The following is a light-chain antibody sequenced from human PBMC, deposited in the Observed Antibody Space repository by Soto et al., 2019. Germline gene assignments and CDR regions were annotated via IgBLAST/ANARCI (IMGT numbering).Light chain of an antibody. CDR3: QQRAGWPPT. CDR2: DAS. CDR1: QNVANY. V-gene: IGKV3-11*01. J-gene: IGKJ4*01. Sequence: EIVLTQSPATLSLSPGERATLSCRASQNVANYLDWYQQKPGQAPRLLIYDASNRASGIPARFTGSGSGTDFTLTISSLEPEDSAVYFCQQRAGWPPTFGGGTKVDI.